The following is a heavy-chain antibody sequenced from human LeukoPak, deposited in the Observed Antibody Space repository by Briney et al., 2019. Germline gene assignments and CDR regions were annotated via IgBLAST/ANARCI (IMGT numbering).Heavy chain of an antibody. Sequence: PGGSLRLSCAASGFTFSSYGMHWVRQAPGKGLEWVAVISYDGSNKYYADSVKGRFTISRDNSKNTLYLQMNSLRAEDTAVYYCAKRGGIAAAGNGNYYYMDVWGKGTTVTVSS. CDR1: GFTFSSYG. CDR2: ISYDGSNK. V-gene: IGHV3-30*18. CDR3: AKRGGIAAAGNGNYYYMDV. J-gene: IGHJ6*03. D-gene: IGHD6-13*01.